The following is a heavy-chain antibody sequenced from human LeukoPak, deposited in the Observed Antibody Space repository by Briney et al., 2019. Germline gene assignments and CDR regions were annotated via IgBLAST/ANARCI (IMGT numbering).Heavy chain of an antibody. V-gene: IGHV3-23*01. J-gene: IGHJ6*02. CDR3: AKDPQPSVRMLRGTMDV. CDR2: ISGSGVAT. D-gene: IGHD3-10*01. CDR1: GFTFSNYA. Sequence: GVSLRLSCAASGFTFSNYAMSWVRQAPGKGLEWVSVISGSGVATDYADSVKGRFTISRDNSKNTLFLQMNSLRAEDTAVYYCAKDPQPSVRMLRGTMDVWGQGTTVTVSS.